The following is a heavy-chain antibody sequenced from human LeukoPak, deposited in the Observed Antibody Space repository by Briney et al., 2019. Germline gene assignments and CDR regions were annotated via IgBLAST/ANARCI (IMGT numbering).Heavy chain of an antibody. CDR2: IIPIVGTA. CDR3: ARDRYCSSTSCYSGDYGMDV. V-gene: IGHV1-69*13. Sequence: ASVKVSCKASGGTFSSYAISWVRQAPGQGLEWMGGIIPIVGTANYAQKFQGRVTITADESTSTAYMELSSLRSEDTAVYYCARDRYCSSTSCYSGDYGMDVWGKGTTVTVSS. J-gene: IGHJ6*04. D-gene: IGHD2-2*01. CDR1: GGTFSSYA.